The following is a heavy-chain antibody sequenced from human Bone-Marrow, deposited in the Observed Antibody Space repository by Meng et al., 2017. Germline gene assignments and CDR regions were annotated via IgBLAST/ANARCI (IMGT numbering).Heavy chain of an antibody. CDR1: GYTFTSYG. J-gene: IGHJ6*02. CDR3: ARDHRGSGYDPQKTYYYYYGMDV. Sequence: ASAKVSCKASGYTFTSYGISWVRQAPGQGLEWMGWISAYNGNTNYAQKLQGRVTMNTDTSTSTAYMELRSLRSDDTAVYYCARDHRGSGYDPQKTYYYYYGMDVWGQGTTVTVSS. CDR2: ISAYNGNT. V-gene: IGHV1-18*01. D-gene: IGHD5-12*01.